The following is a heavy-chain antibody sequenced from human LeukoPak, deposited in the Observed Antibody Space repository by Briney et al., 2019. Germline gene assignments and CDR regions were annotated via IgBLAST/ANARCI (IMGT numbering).Heavy chain of an antibody. J-gene: IGHJ5*02. CDR2: INPNSGGT. Sequence: GASVKVSCKASGHTFTGYYMHWVRQAPGQGLEWMGRINPNSGGTNYAQKFQGRVTMTRDTSISTAYMELSRLRSDDTAVYYCARSYYYGSGSRVDWFDPWGQGTLVTVSS. CDR3: ARSYYYGSGSRVDWFDP. V-gene: IGHV1-2*06. CDR1: GHTFTGYY. D-gene: IGHD3-10*01.